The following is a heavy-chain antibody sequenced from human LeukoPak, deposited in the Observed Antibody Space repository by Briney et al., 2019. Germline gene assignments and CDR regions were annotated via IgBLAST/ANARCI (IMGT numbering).Heavy chain of an antibody. CDR2: TYYRSKWYN. V-gene: IGHV6-1*01. J-gene: IGHJ5*02. CDR3: GRYHHEEKWFDP. Sequence: SQTLSLTCAISGDSVSSNSVAWNWIRQSPSRALEWLGRTYYRSKWYNDYAISVRSRITINADTSKNQFSLSLSSVSPEDTAVYYCGRYHHEEKWFDPWGQGTLVTVSS. CDR1: GDSVSSNSVA. D-gene: IGHD1-14*01.